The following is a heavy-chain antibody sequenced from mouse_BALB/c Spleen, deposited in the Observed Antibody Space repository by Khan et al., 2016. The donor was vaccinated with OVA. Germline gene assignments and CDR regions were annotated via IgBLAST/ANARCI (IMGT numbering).Heavy chain of an antibody. V-gene: IGHV2-5*01. CDR3: AKKPYFGYTRDY. CDR2: IWRGGST. D-gene: IGHD1-1*01. J-gene: IGHJ4*01. CDR1: GFSLTSYG. Sequence: QVQLKQSGPGLVQPSQSLSITCTVSGFSLTSYGVHWVRQSPGKGLEWLGVIWRGGSTDYNAAFMSRLSITKDNSKSQVFFKMNSLQPDDTAIYXCAKKPYFGYTRDYWGQGTSVTVSS.